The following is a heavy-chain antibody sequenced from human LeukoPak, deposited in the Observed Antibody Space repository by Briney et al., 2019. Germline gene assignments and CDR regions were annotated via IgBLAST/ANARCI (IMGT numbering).Heavy chain of an antibody. V-gene: IGHV1-69*05. CDR3: ARPLGIAVAGDAFDI. Sequence: SVKVSCKASGGTFSSYAISWVRQAPGQGLEWMGGIIPIFGTANYAQKFQGRVTITTDESTSTAYMELSSLRSEDTAVYYCARPLGIAVAGDAFDIWGQGTMVTVSS. CDR1: GGTFSSYA. D-gene: IGHD6-19*01. CDR2: IIPIFGTA. J-gene: IGHJ3*02.